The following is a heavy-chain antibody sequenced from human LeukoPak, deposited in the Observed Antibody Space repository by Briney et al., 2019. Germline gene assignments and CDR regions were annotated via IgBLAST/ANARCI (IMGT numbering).Heavy chain of an antibody. V-gene: IGHV4-38-2*02. J-gene: IGHJ4*02. CDR3: TRDSGYKFDF. Sequence: SETLSLTCTVSGYSISSGYYWGWVRQPPGKGLEWIGSLYHSGSPYSNPSLQSRVTISVDTSKNQFSLKLSSMIAADTAVYYCTRDSGYKFDFWGQGTLVTVSS. CDR2: LYHSGSP. D-gene: IGHD5-12*01. CDR1: GYSISSGYY.